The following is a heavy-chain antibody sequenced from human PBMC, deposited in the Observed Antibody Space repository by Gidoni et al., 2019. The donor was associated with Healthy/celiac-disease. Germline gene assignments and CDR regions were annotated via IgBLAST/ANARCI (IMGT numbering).Heavy chain of an antibody. J-gene: IGHJ6*02. D-gene: IGHD3-3*01. V-gene: IGHV3-15*01. Sequence: APVKGRFTISRDDSKNTLYLQMNSLKTEDTAVYYCTTDYDFWSGYYRLYYGMDVWGQGTTVTVSS. CDR3: TTDYDFWSGYYRLYYGMDV.